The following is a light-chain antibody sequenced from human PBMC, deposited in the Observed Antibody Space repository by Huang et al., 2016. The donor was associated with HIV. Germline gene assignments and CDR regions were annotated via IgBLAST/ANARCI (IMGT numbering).Light chain of an antibody. CDR2: ERS. V-gene: IGKV2-29*02. CDR1: QSLLHTDGKTS. CDR3: MQGIHLPFT. Sequence: DIVMTQTPLSLSVIPGQPASISCKSSQSLLHTDGKTSLYWYLQKPGQSPQLLIYERSSRLSGVPDRFRGSGSGTDFTLKISRVEAEDVGVYYCMQGIHLPFTFGPGTKVDIK. J-gene: IGKJ3*01.